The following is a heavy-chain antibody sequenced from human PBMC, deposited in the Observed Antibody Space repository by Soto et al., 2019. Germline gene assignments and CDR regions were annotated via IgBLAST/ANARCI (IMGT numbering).Heavy chain of an antibody. CDR2: ISAYNGNT. CDR3: ARDVAAAGKENWFDP. V-gene: IGHV1-18*01. D-gene: IGHD6-13*01. J-gene: IGHJ5*02. Sequence: QVQLVQSGAEVKKPGASVKVSCKASGYTFTSYGISWVRQAPGQGLEWMGRISAYNGNTNYAQKLQGRVTMTTDTSTSTAYMELRSLRSDDTAVYYCARDVAAAGKENWFDPWGQGTLVTVSS. CDR1: GYTFTSYG.